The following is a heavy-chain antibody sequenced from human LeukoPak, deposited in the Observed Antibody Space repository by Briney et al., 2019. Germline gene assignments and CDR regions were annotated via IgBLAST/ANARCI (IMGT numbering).Heavy chain of an antibody. V-gene: IGHV4-39*01. J-gene: IGHJ2*01. CDR3: ARHVSSDLRIVVVTSDWYFDL. D-gene: IGHD2-21*02. CDR2: IYYSGST. CDR1: GGSITSSRYY. Sequence: SETLSLTCSVSGGSITSSRYYWGSIRQSPGGGLEWIGTIYYSGSTYYNPSLRSRVTISADTSKNQFSLNLSPVTAADTAVYYCARHVSSDLRIVVVTSDWYFDLWGRGTLVTVSS.